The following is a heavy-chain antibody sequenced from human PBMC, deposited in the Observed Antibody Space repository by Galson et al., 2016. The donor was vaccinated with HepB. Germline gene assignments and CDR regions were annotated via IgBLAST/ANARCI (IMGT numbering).Heavy chain of an antibody. V-gene: IGHV3-30*04. CDR2: LSYDGRRI. J-gene: IGHJ4*02. Sequence: SLRLSCAASGFSFRNYAMHWVRQAPGKGLEWVAVLSYDGRRIYYADSVKGRLTITRDNSQNTLFLQMNSLRPDDTAVYYCVRAERWGAAGGSFQLACWGQGPLVTVSS. CDR3: VRAERWGAAGGSFQLAC. D-gene: IGHD6-13*01. CDR1: GFSFRNYA.